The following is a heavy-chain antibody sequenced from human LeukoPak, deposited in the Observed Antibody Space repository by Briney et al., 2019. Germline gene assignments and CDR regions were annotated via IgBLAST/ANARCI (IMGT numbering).Heavy chain of an antibody. Sequence: GGSLRLSCAASGFTFSSYAMSWVRQAPGKGLEWVSTIYDDNTYYADSVKGRFAISTDNSKNTLYLQMNSLRVEDTAVYFCAARKVRGVWFYLDYWGQGTLVTVSS. V-gene: IGHV3-23*01. CDR1: GFTFSSYA. CDR2: IYDDNT. J-gene: IGHJ4*02. CDR3: AARKVRGVWFYLDY. D-gene: IGHD3-10*01.